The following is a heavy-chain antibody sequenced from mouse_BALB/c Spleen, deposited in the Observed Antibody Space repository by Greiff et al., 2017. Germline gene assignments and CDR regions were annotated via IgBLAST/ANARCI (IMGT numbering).Heavy chain of an antibody. Sequence: QVQLQQSGAELVRPGSSVKISCKASGYAFSSYWMNWVKQRPGQGLEWIGQIYPGDGDTNYNGKLKGKATLTADKSSSTAYMQLSSLTSEDSAVYFCARGDGNYGLFAYWGQGTLVTVSA. CDR1: GYAFSSYW. D-gene: IGHD2-1*01. CDR3: ARGDGNYGLFAY. CDR2: IYPGDGDT. V-gene: IGHV1-80*01. J-gene: IGHJ3*01.